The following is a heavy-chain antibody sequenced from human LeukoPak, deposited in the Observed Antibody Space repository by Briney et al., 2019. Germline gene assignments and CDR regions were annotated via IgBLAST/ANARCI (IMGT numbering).Heavy chain of an antibody. CDR3: TSGRPLGFDY. V-gene: IGHV4-59*13. CDR2: IYYSGST. D-gene: IGHD1-26*01. Sequence: SETLSLTCTVPGGSISSYYWSWIRQPPGKGLEWIGYIYYSGSTNYNPSLKSRVTISVDTSKNQFSLKLSSVTAADTAVYYCTSGRPLGFDYWGQGTLVTVSS. CDR1: GGSISSYY. J-gene: IGHJ4*02.